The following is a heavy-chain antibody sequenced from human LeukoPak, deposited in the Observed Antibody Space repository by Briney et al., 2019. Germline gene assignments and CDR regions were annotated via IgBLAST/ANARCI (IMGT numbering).Heavy chain of an antibody. V-gene: IGHV3-23*01. Sequence: PGGSLRLSCAASGFTFSSYAMSWVRQAPGKGLEWVSAISGSGGSTYYADSVKGRFTISRDYSKNTLYLQMNSLRAEDTAVYYCALCSAYYYYYMDVWGKGTTVTVSS. J-gene: IGHJ6*03. D-gene: IGHD3-10*02. CDR2: ISGSGGST. CDR1: GFTFSSYA. CDR3: ALCSAYYYYYMDV.